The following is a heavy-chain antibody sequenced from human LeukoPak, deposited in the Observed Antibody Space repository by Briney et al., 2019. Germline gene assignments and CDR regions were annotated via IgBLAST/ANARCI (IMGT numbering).Heavy chain of an antibody. V-gene: IGHV3-23*01. CDR3: AKVLRAVVVAATWFDP. Sequence: GGSLRLSCAASGFTFSSYAMSWVRQAPGKGLEWVSAISGSGGSTYYADSVKGRFTISRDNSKNTLYLQMNSLRAEDTAVYYCAKVLRAVVVAATWFDPWGQGTLVTVSS. D-gene: IGHD2-15*01. J-gene: IGHJ5*02. CDR2: ISGSGGST. CDR1: GFTFSSYA.